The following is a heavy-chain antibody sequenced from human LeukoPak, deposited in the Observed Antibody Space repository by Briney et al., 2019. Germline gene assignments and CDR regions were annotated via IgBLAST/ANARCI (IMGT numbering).Heavy chain of an antibody. CDR2: VYNSGST. D-gene: IGHD6-13*01. CDR3: ARHLHPGYTSSWTFDY. CDR1: GGSISRYY. Sequence: SETLSLTCTVSGGSISRYYWSWIRQPPGKGLEWIGYVYNSGSTNNNPSLKSRVTISVDTSKNQFSLKLSSVTAADTAVYYCARHLHPGYTSSWTFDYCGQGTLVTVSS. V-gene: IGHV4-59*08. J-gene: IGHJ4*02.